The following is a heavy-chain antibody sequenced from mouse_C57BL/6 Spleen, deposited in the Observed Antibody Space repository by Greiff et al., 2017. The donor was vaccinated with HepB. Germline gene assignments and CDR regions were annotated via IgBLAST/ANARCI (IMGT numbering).Heavy chain of an antibody. Sequence: QLQQPGAELVRPGSSVKLSCKASGYTFTSYWMHWVKQRPIQGLEWIGNIDPSDSETHYNQKFKDKATLTVDKSSSTAYMQLSSLTSEDSAVYYCARGDYGSSYAYWGQGTTLTVSS. D-gene: IGHD1-1*01. CDR1: GYTFTSYW. CDR2: IDPSDSET. J-gene: IGHJ2*01. V-gene: IGHV1-52*01. CDR3: ARGDYGSSYAY.